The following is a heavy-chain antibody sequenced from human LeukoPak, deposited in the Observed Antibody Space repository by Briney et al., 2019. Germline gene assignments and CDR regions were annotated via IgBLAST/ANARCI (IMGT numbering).Heavy chain of an antibody. CDR2: IKADGSDK. V-gene: IGHV3-7*01. Sequence: GGSLSLSCLVSGLTFSNLWMTWVRQARGRGMEWVAYIKADGSDKQNVDSVRGRFTISRDNAKNSLNLQMNSLRAEDTAVYYGARRPSMVRGQKEIIDAFDIWGQGTMVTVSS. J-gene: IGHJ3*02. CDR3: ARRPSMVRGQKEIIDAFDI. D-gene: IGHD3-10*01. CDR1: GLTFSNLW.